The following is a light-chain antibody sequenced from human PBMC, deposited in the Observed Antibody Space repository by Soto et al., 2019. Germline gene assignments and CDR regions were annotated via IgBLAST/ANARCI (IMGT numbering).Light chain of an antibody. CDR1: HSVRND. V-gene: IGKV3-15*01. CDR2: DAS. Sequence: EIVMTQSPATLSVSPGERATLSCMASHSVRNDLAWYQQKPGQSPRLLIFDASTRATGIPARFSGSGSGTEFTLTISNLQSEDFAVYYCHQYNKWPPITCGQGTRLEIK. J-gene: IGKJ5*01. CDR3: HQYNKWPPIT.